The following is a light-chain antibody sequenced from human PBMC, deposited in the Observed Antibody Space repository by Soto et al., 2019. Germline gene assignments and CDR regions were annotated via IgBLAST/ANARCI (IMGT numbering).Light chain of an antibody. Sequence: QSVLTQPPSVSGAPGQRVTISCTGSXXXIGAGYDVHWYQQLPGTAPKLLIYGNSNRPSGVPDRFSGSKSGTSASLAITGLQAEDEADYYCQSYDSSLSGSVFGGGTKVTVL. CDR3: QSYDSSLSGSV. CDR1: XXXIGAGYD. J-gene: IGLJ2*01. V-gene: IGLV1-40*01. CDR2: GNS.